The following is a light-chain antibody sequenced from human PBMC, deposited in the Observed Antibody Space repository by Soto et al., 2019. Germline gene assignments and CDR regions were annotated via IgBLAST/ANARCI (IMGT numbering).Light chain of an antibody. CDR2: AAS. Sequence: DIQMTQSPSSLSASIGDRVTITCRASRHIFAYLNWYQLRPGKGPKLLIYAASTLQGGVPSRFSGSGSGSDFSLTISSLQPEDFATYSCQQSYDTPYTFGQGTTLEIK. CDR3: QQSYDTPYT. V-gene: IGKV1-39*01. J-gene: IGKJ2*01. CDR1: RHIFAY.